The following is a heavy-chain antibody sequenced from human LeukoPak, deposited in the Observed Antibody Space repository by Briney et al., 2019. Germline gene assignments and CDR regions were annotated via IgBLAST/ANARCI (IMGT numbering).Heavy chain of an antibody. CDR2: IIPILGIA. J-gene: IGHJ6*03. Sequence: ASVKVSCKASGGTFSSYAISWVRHAPGQGLEWMGRIIPILGIANYAQKFQGRVTITADKSTSTAYMELSSLRSEDTAVYYCAKDPMWFGEGDYKYYMDVWGKGTTVTVSS. D-gene: IGHD3-10*01. CDR3: AKDPMWFGEGDYKYYMDV. CDR1: GGTFSSYA. V-gene: IGHV1-69*04.